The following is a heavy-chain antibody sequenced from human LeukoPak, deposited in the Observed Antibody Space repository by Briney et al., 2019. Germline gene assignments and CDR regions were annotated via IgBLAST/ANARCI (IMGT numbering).Heavy chain of an antibody. CDR3: ARGGSAVVVPAHAENWFDP. Sequence: SETLSPTCAVYGGSFSGYYWSWIRQPPGKGLEWIGEINHSGSTNYNPSLKSRVTISVDTSKNQFSLKLSSVTAADTAVYYCARGGSAVVVPAHAENWFDPWGQGTLVTVSS. CDR1: GGSFSGYY. D-gene: IGHD2-2*01. J-gene: IGHJ5*02. V-gene: IGHV4-34*01. CDR2: INHSGST.